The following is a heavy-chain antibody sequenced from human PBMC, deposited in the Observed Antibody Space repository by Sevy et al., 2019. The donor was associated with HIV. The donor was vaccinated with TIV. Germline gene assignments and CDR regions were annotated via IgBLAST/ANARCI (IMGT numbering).Heavy chain of an antibody. CDR3: VRGGSSLFVP. CDR1: GGSGGSISDYY. Sequence: SETLSLTCSVSGGSGGSISDYYWSWIRQPPGKGLEWIGYINYSRSTKFNPSLESRVTISVDTSKNQFSLKLTSVTAADTAVYYCVRGGSSLFVPWGQGTLVTVSS. D-gene: IGHD3-10*01. CDR2: INYSRST. V-gene: IGHV4-59*01. J-gene: IGHJ5*02.